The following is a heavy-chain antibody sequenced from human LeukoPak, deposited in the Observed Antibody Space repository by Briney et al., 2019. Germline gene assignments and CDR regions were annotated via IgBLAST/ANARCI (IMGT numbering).Heavy chain of an antibody. CDR1: GFTFSSYA. V-gene: IGHV3-23*01. CDR2: ISGSGGST. Sequence: GGSLTLSCAASGFTFSSYAMSWVRQAPGKGLELVSAISGSGGSTYYADSVKGRFTISRDNSKNTLYLQMNTLRAEDTAVYYCARHPNGDYIGAFDMWGPATMVTVSS. J-gene: IGHJ3*02. CDR3: ARHPNGDYIGAFDM. D-gene: IGHD4-17*01.